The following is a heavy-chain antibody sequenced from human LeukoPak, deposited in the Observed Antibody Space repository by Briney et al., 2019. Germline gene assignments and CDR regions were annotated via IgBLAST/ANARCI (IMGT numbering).Heavy chain of an antibody. CDR1: GFTFSSSW. CDR2: IKQDGSET. D-gene: IGHD2/OR15-2a*01. Sequence: GGSLRLSCVVSGFTFSSSWMTWVRQAPGKGLEWVANIKQDGSETHYVDSVKGRFTISRDNAKNSLYLQMNSLRAEDTAVYYCAREPGIGYAFDIWGHGTVVTVSS. V-gene: IGHV3-7*01. CDR3: AREPGIGYAFDI. J-gene: IGHJ3*02.